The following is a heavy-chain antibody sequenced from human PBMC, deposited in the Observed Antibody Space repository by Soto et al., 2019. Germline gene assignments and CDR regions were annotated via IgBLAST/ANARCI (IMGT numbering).Heavy chain of an antibody. CDR1: GFTVSSSY. D-gene: IGHD3-10*01. J-gene: IGHJ5*02. CDR2: IKTTSDGGTI. CDR3: IRDPYGST. Sequence: PGGSLRLSCAASGFTVSSSYMTWVRQAPGRGLEWVARIKTTSDGGTIHYAAPVKGRFTISRDDSKDTLFLQMNSLKIEDTALYYCIRDPYGSTWGQGTLVTVSS. V-gene: IGHV3-15*01.